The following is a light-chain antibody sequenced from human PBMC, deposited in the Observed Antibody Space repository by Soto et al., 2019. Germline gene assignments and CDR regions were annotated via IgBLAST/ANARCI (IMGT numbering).Light chain of an antibody. J-gene: IGKJ4*01. CDR3: QQCRNWPLT. Sequence: EIVMTQSPATLSVSPGEGATLSCKASQTVYNNLAWYEQRPGQPPRLLIYDASTGAPGISARFSGRGYATEFTLTISSLQSEDFSVYFRQQCRNWPLTFGGGTKVEIK. CDR1: QTVYNN. V-gene: IGKV3-15*01. CDR2: DAS.